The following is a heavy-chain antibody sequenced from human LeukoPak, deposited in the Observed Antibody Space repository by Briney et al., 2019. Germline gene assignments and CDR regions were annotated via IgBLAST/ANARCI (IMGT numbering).Heavy chain of an antibody. J-gene: IGHJ4*02. CDR3: AKDFSIGDYYGSRSDY. D-gene: IGHD3-10*01. CDR1: GFTFSSYG. Sequence: GGSLRLSCAASGFTFSSYGMHWVRQAPGKGLDWVAFISYDGSNKYYADSVKGRFTISRDNSKNTLYLQMNSLRAEDTAVYYCAKDFSIGDYYGSRSDYWGQGTLVTVSS. V-gene: IGHV3-30*18. CDR2: ISYDGSNK.